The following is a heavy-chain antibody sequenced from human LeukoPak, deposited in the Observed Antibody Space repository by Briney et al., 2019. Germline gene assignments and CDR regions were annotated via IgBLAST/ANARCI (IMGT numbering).Heavy chain of an antibody. CDR2: INWNGGST. CDR3: ARDRSVIAVAGTYFDY. D-gene: IGHD6-19*01. Sequence: AGGSLRLSCAASGFTFDDYGMSWVRQAPGKGLEWVSGINWNGGSTGYADSVKGRFTISRDNAKNSLYLQMNSLRAEDTAVYYCARDRSVIAVAGTYFDYWGQGTLVTVSS. CDR1: GFTFDDYG. V-gene: IGHV3-20*04. J-gene: IGHJ4*02.